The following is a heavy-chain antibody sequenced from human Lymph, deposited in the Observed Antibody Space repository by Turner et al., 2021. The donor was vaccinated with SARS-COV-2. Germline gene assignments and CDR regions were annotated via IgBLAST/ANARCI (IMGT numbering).Heavy chain of an antibody. Sequence: QLQLQESGPGLVKPSETLSLTCTVSGGSISSSSYYWGWIRQPPGKGLEWIGSLYYSGSTYYNPALKSRVTISVDTSKNQFSLELGAVTAADTSVNYWARCRQWLVHWYFDLWGRGTLVTVSS. D-gene: IGHD6-19*01. CDR2: LYYSGST. CDR1: GGSISSSSYY. J-gene: IGHJ2*01. CDR3: ARCRQWLVHWYFDL. V-gene: IGHV4-39*01.